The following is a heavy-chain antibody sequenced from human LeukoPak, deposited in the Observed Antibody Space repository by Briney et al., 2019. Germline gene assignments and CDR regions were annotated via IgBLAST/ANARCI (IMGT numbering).Heavy chain of an antibody. D-gene: IGHD1-26*01. CDR1: GFTFSSYN. V-gene: IGHV3-21*01. CDR2: ISTSSIYI. Sequence: GGSLRLSCAVSGFTFSSYNMNWVRQAPGKGLEWVSSISTSSIYIYYADSVKGRFTISRDNAENSLYLQMNSLRAEDSAVYYCARGRQNSGSYSDAFDIWGQGTMVTVSS. CDR3: ARGRQNSGSYSDAFDI. J-gene: IGHJ3*02.